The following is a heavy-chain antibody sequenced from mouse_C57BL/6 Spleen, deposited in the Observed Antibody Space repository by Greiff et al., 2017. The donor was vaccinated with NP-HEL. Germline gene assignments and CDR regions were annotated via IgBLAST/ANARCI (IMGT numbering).Heavy chain of an antibody. Sequence: GGGLVQPKGSLKLSCAASGFSFNTYAMNWVRQAPGKGLEWVARIRSKSNNYATYYADSVKDRFTISRDDSESMLYLQMNNLKTEDTAMYYCAMITTYYAMDYWGQGTSVTVSS. CDR1: GFSFNTYA. CDR2: IRSKSNNYAT. V-gene: IGHV10-1*01. J-gene: IGHJ4*01. D-gene: IGHD2-4*01. CDR3: AMITTYYAMDY.